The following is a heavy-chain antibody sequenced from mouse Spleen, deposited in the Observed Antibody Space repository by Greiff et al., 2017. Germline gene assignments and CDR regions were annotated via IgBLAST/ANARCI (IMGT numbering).Heavy chain of an antibody. CDR2: IYPGDGDT. D-gene: IGHD1-1*01. J-gene: IGHJ1*01. V-gene: IGHV1-82*01. CDR3: ARSGFYWYFDV. Sequence: QVQLKQSGPELVKPGASVKISCKASGYAFSSSWMNWVKQRPGKGLEWIGRIYPGDGDTNYNGKFKGKATLTADKSSSTASMQLSSLTSEDSAVYFCARSGFYWYFDVWGAGTTVTVSS. CDR1: GYAFSSSW.